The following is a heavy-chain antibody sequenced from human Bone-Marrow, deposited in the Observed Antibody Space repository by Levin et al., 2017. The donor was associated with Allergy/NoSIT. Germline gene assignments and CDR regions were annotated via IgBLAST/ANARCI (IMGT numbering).Heavy chain of an antibody. CDR3: ARDLSSTSSDAFDI. CDR1: GFTFSSYS. J-gene: IGHJ3*02. V-gene: IGHV3-21*01. D-gene: IGHD2-2*01. Sequence: LSLTCAASGFTFSSYSMNWVRQAPGKGLEWVSSISSSSSYIYYADSVKGRFTISRDNAKNSLYLQMNSLRAEDTAVYYCARDLSSTSSDAFDIWGQGTMVTVSS. CDR2: ISSSSSYI.